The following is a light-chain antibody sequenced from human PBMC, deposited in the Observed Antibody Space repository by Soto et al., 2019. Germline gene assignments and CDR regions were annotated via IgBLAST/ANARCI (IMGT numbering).Light chain of an antibody. CDR3: QQFNNYPPT. CDR1: QGISSA. J-gene: IGKJ5*01. V-gene: IGKV1D-13*01. CDR2: DAS. Sequence: AIQFTQSPSSLSASVGDRVTIPFRASQGISSALAWYQQKPGKAPKLLIYDASSLESGVPSRFSGSGSGTDFTLTISSLQPEDFATYYCQQFNNYPPTFGQGTRLEIK.